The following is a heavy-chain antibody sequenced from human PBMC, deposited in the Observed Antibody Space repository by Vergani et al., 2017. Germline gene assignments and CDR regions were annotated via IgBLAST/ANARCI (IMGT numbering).Heavy chain of an antibody. D-gene: IGHD3-9*01. CDR1: GYTFTSYY. CDR2: INPSGGHT. J-gene: IGHJ4*02. CDR3: ARGDYGILTGYRY. Sequence: QVQLVQSGAEVKKPGASVKVSCKASGYTFTSYYMHWVRQAPGQGLEWMGIINPSGGHTNYARKFQGRVTMTRDTSTSTVYMELSSLRSEDTAIYYCARGDYGILTGYRYWGQGTLVTVSA. V-gene: IGHV1-46*03.